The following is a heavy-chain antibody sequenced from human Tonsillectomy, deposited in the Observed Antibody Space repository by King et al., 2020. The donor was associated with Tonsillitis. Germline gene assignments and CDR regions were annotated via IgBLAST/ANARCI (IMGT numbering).Heavy chain of an antibody. CDR2: ISAYNGNT. D-gene: IGHD3-10*01. CDR1: GYTFTGYG. V-gene: IGHV1-18*01. J-gene: IGHJ4*02. CDR3: ARAQYGSGSALWHY. Sequence: QVQLVESGAEVKKPGASVKVSCKASGYTFTGYGISWVRQAPGQGLEWMGWISAYNGNTNYAKNVQGRVTMTTDTSTSTAYMELKSLRSDDTAVYYCARAQYGSGSALWHYWGQGTLVTVSS.